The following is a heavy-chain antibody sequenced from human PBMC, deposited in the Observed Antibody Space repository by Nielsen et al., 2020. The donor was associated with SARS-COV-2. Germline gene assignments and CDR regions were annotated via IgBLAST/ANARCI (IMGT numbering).Heavy chain of an antibody. Sequence: ASVKVSCKASGYTFASYAMNWVRQAPGQGLEWMGWINTNTGNPTYAQGFTGRFVFSLDTSVSTAYLQISSLKAEDTAVYYCARPRYYYGSGSYYYYYGMDVWGQGTTVTVSS. D-gene: IGHD3-10*01. CDR2: INTNTGNP. CDR1: GYTFASYA. V-gene: IGHV7-4-1*02. CDR3: ARPRYYYGSGSYYYYYGMDV. J-gene: IGHJ6*02.